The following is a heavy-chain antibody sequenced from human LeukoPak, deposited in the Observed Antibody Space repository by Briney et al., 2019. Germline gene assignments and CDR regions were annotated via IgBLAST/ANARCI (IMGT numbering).Heavy chain of an antibody. CDR2: IYYSGST. Sequence: SQTLSLTCTVSGGSISNGGYYWSWIRQHPGKGLEWIGYIYYSGSTYYTPSLKSRVTISVDTSKNQFSLKLSSVTAADTAVYYCARTLRGYSYGLFDYWGQGTLVTVSS. CDR1: GGSISNGGYY. D-gene: IGHD5-18*01. CDR3: ARTLRGYSYGLFDY. V-gene: IGHV4-31*03. J-gene: IGHJ4*02.